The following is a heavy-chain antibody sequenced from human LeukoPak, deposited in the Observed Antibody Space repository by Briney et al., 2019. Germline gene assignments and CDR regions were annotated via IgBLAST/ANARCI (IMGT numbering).Heavy chain of an antibody. D-gene: IGHD3/OR15-3a*01. CDR3: ARDLDGDYFDY. Sequence: SETLSLNCPVSGGSISSYYWSWIRQPPGKGMEWIGYIYYSGSTNYNPSLKSRVTISVDTSKNQFSLKLSSVTAADTAVYYCARDLDGDYFDYWGQGTLVTVSS. V-gene: IGHV4-59*01. J-gene: IGHJ4*02. CDR2: IYYSGST. CDR1: GGSISSYY.